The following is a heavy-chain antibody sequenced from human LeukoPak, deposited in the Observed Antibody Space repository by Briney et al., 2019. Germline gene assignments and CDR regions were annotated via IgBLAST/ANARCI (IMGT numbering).Heavy chain of an antibody. CDR3: AMENYYDSSGYYDY. J-gene: IGHJ4*02. Sequence: GASVKVSCKASGYTFSGYYMHWVRQAPGQGLEWMGWINPNTGGTNYAQKFQGRVTMSRDTSISTAYMELSRLRSDDTALYYCAMENYYDSSGYYDYWGQGTLVTVSS. V-gene: IGHV1-2*02. D-gene: IGHD3-22*01. CDR2: INPNTGGT. CDR1: GYTFSGYY.